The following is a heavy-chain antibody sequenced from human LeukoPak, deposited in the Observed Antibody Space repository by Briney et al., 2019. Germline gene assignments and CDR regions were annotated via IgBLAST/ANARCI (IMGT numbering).Heavy chain of an antibody. Sequence: ASVKVSCKASGYRFTSYDLNWVRQATGQGLEWMGWINPNSGNTGYAQKFQGRVTMTTDTSTSTAYMELRSLRSDDTAVYYCARTGDVDTAMVHDYWGQGTLVTVSS. D-gene: IGHD5-18*01. CDR2: INPNSGNT. CDR3: ARTGDVDTAMVHDY. CDR1: GYRFTSYD. V-gene: IGHV1-8*01. J-gene: IGHJ4*02.